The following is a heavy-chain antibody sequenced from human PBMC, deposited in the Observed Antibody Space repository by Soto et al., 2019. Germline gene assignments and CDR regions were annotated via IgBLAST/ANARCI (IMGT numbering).Heavy chain of an antibody. Sequence: GGSLRLSCAASGFTFSSYSMNWVRQAPGKGLEWVSSISSSSSYIYYADSVKGRFTISRDNAKNSLYLQMNSLRAEDTAVYYCARDGSRYHSSSPNWFDPWGQGTLVTVSS. CDR1: GFTFSSYS. D-gene: IGHD6-13*01. CDR3: ARDGSRYHSSSPNWFDP. V-gene: IGHV3-21*01. J-gene: IGHJ5*02. CDR2: ISSSSSYI.